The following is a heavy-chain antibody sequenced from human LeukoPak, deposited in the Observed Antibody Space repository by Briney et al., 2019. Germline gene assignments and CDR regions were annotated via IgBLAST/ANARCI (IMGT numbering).Heavy chain of an antibody. J-gene: IGHJ6*02. CDR1: GGTFSSYA. CDR3: ARDLGYCSSTSCYIGPYYYYGMDV. CDR2: ISAYNGNT. Sequence: ASVKVSCKASGGTFSSYAISWVRQAPGQGLEWMGWISAYNGNTNYAQKLQGRVTMTTDTSTSTAYMELRSLRSDDTAVYYCARDLGYCSSTSCYIGPYYYYGMDVWGQGTTVTVSS. V-gene: IGHV1-18*01. D-gene: IGHD2-2*02.